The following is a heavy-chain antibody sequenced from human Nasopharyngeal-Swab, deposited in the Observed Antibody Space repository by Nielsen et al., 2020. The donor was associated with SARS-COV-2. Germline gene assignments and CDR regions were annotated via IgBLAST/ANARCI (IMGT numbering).Heavy chain of an antibody. J-gene: IGHJ6*02. CDR1: GFTFSSYE. D-gene: IGHD3-10*01. CDR3: ARDSGIGAYFYYGMDV. CDR2: ISSSGSTI. V-gene: IGHV3-48*03. Sequence: GESLKISCAASGFTFSSYEMNWVRQAPGKGLEWLSYISSSGSTIYYADSVKGRFTISRDNAKNSLYLQMNSLRAEDTAVYYCARDSGIGAYFYYGMDVWGQGTTVTVSS.